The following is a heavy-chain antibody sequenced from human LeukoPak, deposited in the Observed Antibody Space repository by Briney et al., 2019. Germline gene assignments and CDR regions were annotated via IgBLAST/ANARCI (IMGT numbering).Heavy chain of an antibody. D-gene: IGHD6-13*01. CDR3: ARGRKGIAAAGTYYYGMDV. CDR1: GDSISSYY. Sequence: SETLSLTCTVSGDSISSYYWSWIRQPPGKGLEWIGYIYYSGSTNYNPSLKSRVTISVDTSKNQFSLKLSSVTAADTAVYYCARGRKGIAAAGTYYYGMDVWGQGTTVTVSS. CDR2: IYYSGST. V-gene: IGHV4-59*01. J-gene: IGHJ6*02.